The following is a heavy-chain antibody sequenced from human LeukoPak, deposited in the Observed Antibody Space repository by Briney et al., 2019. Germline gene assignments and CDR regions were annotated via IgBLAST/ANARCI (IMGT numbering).Heavy chain of an antibody. D-gene: IGHD5-18*01. CDR3: ARGMDTAMVKGLECFDY. J-gene: IGHJ4*02. V-gene: IGHV4-34*01. CDR2: INHSGGT. Sequence: SETLSLTCAVYGGSFSGYYWSWIRQPPGKGLEWIGEINHSGGTNYNPSLKSRVTISVDTSKNQFSLKLSSVTAADTAVYYCARGMDTAMVKGLECFDYWGQGTLVTVSS. CDR1: GGSFSGYY.